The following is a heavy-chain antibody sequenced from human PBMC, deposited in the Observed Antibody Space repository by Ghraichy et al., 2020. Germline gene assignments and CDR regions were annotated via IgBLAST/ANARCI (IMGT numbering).Heavy chain of an antibody. CDR2: ISSNGGST. CDR1: GFTFSSYA. D-gene: IGHD5-18*01. CDR3: VKGERLDTAMVPRNFDY. Sequence: GGSLRLSCLASGFTFSSYAMHWVRQAPGKGLEYVSAISSNGGSTYYADSVKGRFTISRDNSKNTLYLQMSSLRAEDTAVYYCVKGERLDTAMVPRNFDYWGQGTLVTVSS. J-gene: IGHJ4*02. V-gene: IGHV3-64D*06.